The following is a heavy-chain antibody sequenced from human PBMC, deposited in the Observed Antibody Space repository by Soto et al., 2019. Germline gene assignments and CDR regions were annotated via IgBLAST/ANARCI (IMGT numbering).Heavy chain of an antibody. Sequence: GGSLRLSCAASGFTFSSYAMSWVRQAPGKGLEWVSAISGSGGSTYYADSVKGRFTISRDNAKNSLYLQMNSLRAEDTAVYYCARNPHSGSYRPFQHWGQGTLVTVSS. CDR1: GFTFSSYA. CDR2: ISGSGGST. J-gene: IGHJ1*01. CDR3: ARNPHSGSYRPFQH. V-gene: IGHV3-23*01. D-gene: IGHD1-26*01.